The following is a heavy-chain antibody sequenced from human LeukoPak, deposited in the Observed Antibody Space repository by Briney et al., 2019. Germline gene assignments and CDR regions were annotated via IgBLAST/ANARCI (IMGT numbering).Heavy chain of an antibody. D-gene: IGHD5-24*01. J-gene: IGHJ4*02. Sequence: GGSLRLSCSASGFTFSYYIMHWVRQAPGKGLETVSAITGNGDIPYYGDSVKGRFTISRDNPKNTLYLQMSSLRTEDTAMYYCARRDDNSAYDYWGQGTLVTVSS. CDR2: ITGNGDIP. V-gene: IGHV3-64D*09. CDR3: ARRDDNSAYDY. CDR1: GFTFSYYI.